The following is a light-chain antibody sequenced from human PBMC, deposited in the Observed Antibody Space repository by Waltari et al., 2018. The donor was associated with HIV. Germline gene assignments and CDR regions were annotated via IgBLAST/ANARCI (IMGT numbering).Light chain of an antibody. CDR1: SSNIVPGYD. Sequence: QSVLTQPPSVSGAPGQMVTIFCTGRSSNIVPGYDVHWYQQLPGTAPKLRIYGNSNRPSGVPDRFSGSKSGTSASLAITGLQAEDEADYYCQSYDSSLSGPWVFGGGTKLTVL. V-gene: IGLV1-40*01. CDR2: GNS. J-gene: IGLJ3*02. CDR3: QSYDSSLSGPWV.